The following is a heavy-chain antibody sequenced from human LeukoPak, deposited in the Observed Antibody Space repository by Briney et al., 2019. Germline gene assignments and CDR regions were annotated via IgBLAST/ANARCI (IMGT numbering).Heavy chain of an antibody. CDR3: ARAAAVAGTAAYYYYGMDV. CDR2: IIPILGIA. J-gene: IGHJ6*02. D-gene: IGHD6-19*01. Sequence: GASVKVSCKASGGTFSSYAISWVRQAPGQGLEWMGRIIPILGIANYAQKFQGRVTITADKSTSTAYMELSSLKSEDTAVYYCARAAAVAGTAAYYYYGMDVWGQGTAVTVSS. CDR1: GGTFSSYA. V-gene: IGHV1-69*04.